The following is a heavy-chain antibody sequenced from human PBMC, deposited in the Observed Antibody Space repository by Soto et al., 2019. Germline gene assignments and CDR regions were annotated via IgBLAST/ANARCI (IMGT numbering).Heavy chain of an antibody. V-gene: IGHV3-21*01. J-gene: IGHJ3*02. Sequence: EVQLVESGGGLVKPGGSLRLSCAASGFTFSSYSMNWVRQAPGKGLEWVSSISSSSSYIYYADSVKGRFTISRDNAKNSLYLQMNSLRAEDTAVYYCASWARNWGLGAFDIWGQGTMVTVSS. CDR2: ISSSSSYI. CDR3: ASWARNWGLGAFDI. CDR1: GFTFSSYS. D-gene: IGHD7-27*01.